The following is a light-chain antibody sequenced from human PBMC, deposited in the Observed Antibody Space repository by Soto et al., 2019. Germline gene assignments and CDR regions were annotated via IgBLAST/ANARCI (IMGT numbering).Light chain of an antibody. Sequence: VLTQSTGTLSLSPCDRATLSCRASQSVSNNYLAWYQQKPGQAPRLLIYAASTRATGIPVRFSGSGSETEFTLTIRSLQSEDFALYYCHQYNNWPWTFGQGTMVDI. CDR1: QSVSNN. CDR2: AAS. V-gene: IGKV3-15*01. J-gene: IGKJ1*01. CDR3: HQYNNWPWT.